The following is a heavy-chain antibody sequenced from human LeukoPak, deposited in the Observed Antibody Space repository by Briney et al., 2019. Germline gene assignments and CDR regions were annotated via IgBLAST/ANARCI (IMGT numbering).Heavy chain of an antibody. J-gene: IGHJ4*02. CDR1: GYTLTELS. V-gene: IGHV1-24*01. CDR3: ATWMSSGWALDH. CDR2: FDPEDGET. D-gene: IGHD6-19*01. Sequence: ASVKVSCKVSGYTLTELSMHWVRQAPGKGLEWMGGFDPEDGETFYAQKFQGRVTMTEDTSTDTAYMELSSLRSEDTAVYYCATWMSSGWALDHWGQGTLVTVSS.